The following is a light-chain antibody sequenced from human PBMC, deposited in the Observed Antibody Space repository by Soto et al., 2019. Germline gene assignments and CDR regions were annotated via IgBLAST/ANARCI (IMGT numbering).Light chain of an antibody. V-gene: IGKV1-5*03. CDR1: QNIDTW. Sequence: DIQMTQSPSTLSASVGDRVTITCRASQNIDTWLAWYQQKPGKPPTLLMYKASILESGVPSRFSGSGSETEFTLTISSRQPDDFATYYCQHYKTYSRTFGQGTKVDI. CDR3: QHYKTYSRT. J-gene: IGKJ1*01. CDR2: KAS.